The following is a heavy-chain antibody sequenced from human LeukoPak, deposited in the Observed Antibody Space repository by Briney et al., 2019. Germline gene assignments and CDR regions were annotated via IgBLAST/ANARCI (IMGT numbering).Heavy chain of an antibody. J-gene: IGHJ6*03. CDR1: GFTFSSYA. Sequence: GGSLRLSCAASGFTFSSYAMSWVRQAPGKGLEWVSAISGSGGSTYYADSVKGRFTISRDNSKNTLYLQMNSLRAEDTAVYYCARSPEYSSSWFGFGAGDYYYYMDVWGKGTTVTVSS. CDR2: ISGSGGST. V-gene: IGHV3-23*01. D-gene: IGHD6-13*01. CDR3: ARSPEYSSSWFGFGAGDYYYYMDV.